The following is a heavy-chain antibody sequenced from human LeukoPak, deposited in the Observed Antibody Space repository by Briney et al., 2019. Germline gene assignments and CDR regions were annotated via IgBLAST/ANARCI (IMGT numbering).Heavy chain of an antibody. J-gene: IGHJ5*02. D-gene: IGHD4-11*01. Sequence: GSSVKVSCKASGGTFSSYAVSWVRQAPGQGLEWMGGIVPIFGTEDYAQKFQDRVTITMDESASTAYMDLSSLRSDDTAGYYCARGTVTDNWFDPWGQGTLVTVSS. V-gene: IGHV1-69*05. CDR2: IVPIFGTE. CDR1: GGTFSSYA. CDR3: ARGTVTDNWFDP.